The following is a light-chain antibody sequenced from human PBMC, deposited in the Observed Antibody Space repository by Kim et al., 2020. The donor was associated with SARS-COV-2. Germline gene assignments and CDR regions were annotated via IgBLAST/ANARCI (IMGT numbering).Light chain of an antibody. J-gene: IGLJ2*01. CDR3: QVWDSSSDPHVV. Sequence: SYELTQPPSVSVAPGKTARITCGGNNIGSKSVHWYQQKPGQAPVLVIYYDSDRPSGIPERFSGSNSGNTATLTISRVEAGDEAAYYCQVWDSSSDPHVVFGGGTQLTVL. CDR2: YDS. CDR1: NIGSKS. V-gene: IGLV3-21*04.